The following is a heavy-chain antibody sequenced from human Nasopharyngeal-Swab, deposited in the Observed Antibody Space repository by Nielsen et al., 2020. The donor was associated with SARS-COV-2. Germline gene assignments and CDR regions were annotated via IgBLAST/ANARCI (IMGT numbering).Heavy chain of an antibody. D-gene: IGHD2/OR15-2a*01. CDR3: ARDPDSAALLQDAFDI. V-gene: IGHV1-69*13. Sequence: SVKVSCKASGGTFSSYAISWVRQAPGQGLEWMGGIIPIFGTANYAQKFQGRVTITADESTSTAYMELSSLRAEDTAVYYCARDPDSAALLQDAFDIWGQGTMVTVSS. CDR1: GGTFSSYA. J-gene: IGHJ3*02. CDR2: IIPIFGTA.